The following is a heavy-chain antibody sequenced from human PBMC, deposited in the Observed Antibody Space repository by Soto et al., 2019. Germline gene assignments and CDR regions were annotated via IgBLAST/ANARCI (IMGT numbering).Heavy chain of an antibody. CDR3: ARVEMATIKGNAFDV. Sequence: QVQLVQSGAEVKKPGASVKVSCKASGYTFTSYYMYWVRQAPGQGLEWMGIINPSGGSTSYAQMFQGRVTMTRDTSTSTVYMELSSLRSEDTAVYYCARVEMATIKGNAFDVWGQGTMVTVSS. CDR2: INPSGGST. CDR1: GYTFTSYY. V-gene: IGHV1-46*01. D-gene: IGHD5-12*01. J-gene: IGHJ3*01.